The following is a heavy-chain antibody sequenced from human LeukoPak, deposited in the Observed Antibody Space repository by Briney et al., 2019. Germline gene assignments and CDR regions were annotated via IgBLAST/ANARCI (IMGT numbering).Heavy chain of an antibody. Sequence: PGGSLRLSCAASGFTVSSSYMYWVRQAPGKGLEWVSFFYRGDSTYYADSVKGRFTISRDNAKNSLYLQMNSLRDEDTAVYYCARAGGTGTRRVFDYWGQGTLVTVSS. V-gene: IGHV3-53*01. J-gene: IGHJ4*02. CDR1: GFTVSSSY. D-gene: IGHD1-1*01. CDR3: ARAGGTGTRRVFDY. CDR2: FYRGDST.